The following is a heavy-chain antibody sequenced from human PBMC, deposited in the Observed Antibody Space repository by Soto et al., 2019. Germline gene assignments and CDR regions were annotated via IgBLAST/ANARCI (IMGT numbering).Heavy chain of an antibody. CDR2: IYCSGST. J-gene: IGHJ6*02. CDR1: GGYISSSSYY. CDR3: ARRVRASGMDV. V-gene: IGHV4-39*01. Sequence: PSETLSLTCTVSGGYISSSSYYWGWVRQPPGKGLEWIGSIYCSGSTYYNPSLKSRVKISVDTSKKQFSLKLRSVIAADTAVSYCARRVRASGMDVWGQGTTVTVSS. D-gene: IGHD3-22*01.